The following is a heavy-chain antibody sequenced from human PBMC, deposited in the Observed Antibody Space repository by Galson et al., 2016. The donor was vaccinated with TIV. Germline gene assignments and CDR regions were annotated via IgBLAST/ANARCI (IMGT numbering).Heavy chain of an antibody. CDR3: ARELGLTSGDFDS. CDR2: VWFDGTNK. V-gene: IGHV3-33*01. D-gene: IGHD2-15*01. Sequence: SLRLSCAAPGFSFSNYGIHWVRQAPGKGLEWVAVVWFDGTNKYYADSVKGRFTISRDNSKNTLYLQMNSLRVEDTAVYYCARELGLTSGDFDSWGQVTLVTVSS. J-gene: IGHJ4*02. CDR1: GFSFSNYG.